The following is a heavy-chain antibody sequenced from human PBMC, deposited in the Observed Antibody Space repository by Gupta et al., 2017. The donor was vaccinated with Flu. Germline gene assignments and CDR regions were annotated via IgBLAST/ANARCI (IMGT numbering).Heavy chain of an antibody. D-gene: IGHD1-20*01. J-gene: IGHJ4*02. CDR2: IYFSGST. CDR3: ARQYTGVDY. Sequence: HGGWIRHPPVKGLEWMVSIYFSGSTCYNPSRKSRITIPVDTSKNQYSLKLTSMTAADTAVYYCARQYTGVDYWGQGALVTVSS. CDR1: H. V-gene: IGHV4-39*01.